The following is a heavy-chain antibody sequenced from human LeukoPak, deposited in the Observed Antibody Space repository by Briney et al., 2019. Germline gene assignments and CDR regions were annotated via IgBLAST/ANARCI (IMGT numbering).Heavy chain of an antibody. D-gene: IGHD3-22*01. V-gene: IGHV3-23*01. CDR2: ISGSGGST. Sequence: GGSLRLSCAASGFTFSSYAMSWVRQAPGKGLEWVSAISGSGGSTYYADSVKGRFTISRDNSKNTLYLQMNSLRAEDTAVYYCAKLPYYYDSSGSDFRGQGTLVTVSS. CDR1: GFTFSSYA. J-gene: IGHJ4*02. CDR3: AKLPYYYDSSGSDF.